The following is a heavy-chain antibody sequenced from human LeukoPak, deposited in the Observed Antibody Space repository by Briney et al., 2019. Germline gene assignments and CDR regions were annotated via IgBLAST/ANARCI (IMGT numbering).Heavy chain of an antibody. CDR1: GGSISSDY. J-gene: IGHJ4*02. V-gene: IGHV4-59*01. CDR2: IYHSGST. Sequence: SETLSLTCTVSGGSISSDYWSWIRQPPGKGLEWIGYIYHSGSTNYNPSLNSRVTISVDTSKNQFSLKLSSVTAADTAVYYCARVAYFDYWTGYYFDYWGQGTLVTVSS. D-gene: IGHD3-3*01. CDR3: ARVAYFDYWTGYYFDY.